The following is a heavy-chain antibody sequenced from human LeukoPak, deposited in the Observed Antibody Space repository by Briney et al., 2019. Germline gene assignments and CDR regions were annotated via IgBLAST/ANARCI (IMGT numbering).Heavy chain of an antibody. Sequence: GESLKISCKGSGHPFATYWIGWVRQVPGKGLEWVGIIYPGDSDTRYSPSFQGQVTISADKSITTAYLQWSSLKASDTAMYYCARHVVPYSSGLTGFDYWGQGTLVTVSS. CDR1: GHPFATYW. CDR2: IYPGDSDT. V-gene: IGHV5-51*01. CDR3: ARHVVPYSSGLTGFDY. D-gene: IGHD6-19*01. J-gene: IGHJ4*02.